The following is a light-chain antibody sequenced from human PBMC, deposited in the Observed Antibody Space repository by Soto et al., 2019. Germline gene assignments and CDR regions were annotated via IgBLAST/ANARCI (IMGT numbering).Light chain of an antibody. V-gene: IGKV3-11*01. CDR3: QQRSHWPPIT. J-gene: IGKJ5*01. Sequence: EIVLTQSPATLSLSPGERATLSCRASQSVSSYLAWYQQKPGQAPRLLIYDASNRATGIPARFSGSGSGTDFTLTISRLEPEDFADYYCQQRSHWPPITFGQGTRLEIK. CDR1: QSVSSY. CDR2: DAS.